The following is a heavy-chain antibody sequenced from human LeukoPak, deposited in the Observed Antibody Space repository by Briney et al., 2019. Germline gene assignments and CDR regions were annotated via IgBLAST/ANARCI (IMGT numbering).Heavy chain of an antibody. V-gene: IGHV4-39*07. Sequence: PSETLSLTCTVSGGSISSSSYYWGWIRQPPGKGLEWIGSIYYSGSTYYNPSLKSRVTISVDTSKNQFSLKLSSVTAADTAVYYCARVLNPRDPYCSSTSCYLPGQGWSYYYYMDVWGKGTTVTVSS. CDR2: IYYSGST. J-gene: IGHJ6*03. CDR3: ARVLNPRDPYCSSTSCYLPGQGWSYYYYMDV. CDR1: GGSISSSSYY. D-gene: IGHD2-2*01.